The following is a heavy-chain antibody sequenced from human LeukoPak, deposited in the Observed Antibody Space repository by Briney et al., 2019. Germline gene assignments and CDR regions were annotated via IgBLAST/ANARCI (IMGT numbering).Heavy chain of an antibody. Sequence: PGGSLRLSCAASGFTFSSYWMHWVRQAPGKGLGWVSRINSDGSGTIYADSVRGRFTISRDNAKNSLYLQMNRLRAEDTALYYCARVYYDSSGYGGFDYWGQGTLVTVSS. CDR2: INSDGSGT. V-gene: IGHV3-74*01. D-gene: IGHD3-22*01. J-gene: IGHJ4*02. CDR1: GFTFSSYW. CDR3: ARVYYDSSGYGGFDY.